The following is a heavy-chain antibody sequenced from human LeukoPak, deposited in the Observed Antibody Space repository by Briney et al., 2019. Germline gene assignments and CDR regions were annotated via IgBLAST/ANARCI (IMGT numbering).Heavy chain of an antibody. J-gene: IGHJ6*03. CDR3: AWIGRTMTANYYHYYMHV. CDR1: GFTFRNYG. Sequence: GRSLRLSCATSGFTFRNYGMHWVRQVPGKGLEWVAVISYDARSNYHVDSVKGRFTISRDNSKNTLYLQMNSLKIEDTAVYYCAWIGRTMTANYYHYYMHVWGKGTTVTVSS. D-gene: IGHD3-3*01. V-gene: IGHV3-30*03. CDR2: ISYDARSN.